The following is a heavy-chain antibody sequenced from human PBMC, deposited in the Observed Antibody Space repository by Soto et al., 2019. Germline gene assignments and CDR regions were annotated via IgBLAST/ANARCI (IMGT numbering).Heavy chain of an antibody. J-gene: IGHJ4*02. CDR2: IKQDGSEK. CDR1: GFTFSSYW. Sequence: WGSLRLSCAASGFTFSSYWMSWFRQAPGKGLEWVANIKQDGSEKYYVDSVRGRFTISRDNAKNSLYLQMNSLRAEDTAVYYCARELLAYYYDSSGEKAKLWGQGTRVTVYS. D-gene: IGHD3-22*01. V-gene: IGHV3-7*01. CDR3: ARELLAYYYDSSGEKAKL.